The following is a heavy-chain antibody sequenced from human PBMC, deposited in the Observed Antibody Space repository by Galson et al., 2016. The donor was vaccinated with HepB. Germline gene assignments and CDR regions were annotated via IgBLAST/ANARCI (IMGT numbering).Heavy chain of an antibody. CDR1: GFTFSDFN. J-gene: IGHJ4*02. D-gene: IGHD3-22*01. V-gene: IGHV3-21*01. CDR2: ISPVSSFI. Sequence: SLRLSCAASGFTFSDFNINWVRQAPGKGLEWVSSISPVSSFIYYADSVKGRYTISRDNAKNSLYLQMNSLRAGDTAVYYCVRANYDRVSTHFDSWGQGTLVTVSS. CDR3: VRANYDRVSTHFDS.